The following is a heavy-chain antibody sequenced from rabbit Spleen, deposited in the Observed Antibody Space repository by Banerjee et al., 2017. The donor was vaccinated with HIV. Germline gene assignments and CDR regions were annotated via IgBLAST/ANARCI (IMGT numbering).Heavy chain of an antibody. J-gene: IGHJ4*01. D-gene: IGHD4-1*01. Sequence: LEESGGGLVKPGGTLTLTCTVSGFSFSSNWICWVRQAPGKGLEWSACIYTGDGGTFYATWAKGRFTISKTSSTTVTLQMTSLTAADTATYFCVREAAYYFVLWGQGTLVTVS. CDR3: VREAAYYFVL. V-gene: IGHV1S45*01. CDR1: GFSFSSNW. CDR2: IYTGDGGT.